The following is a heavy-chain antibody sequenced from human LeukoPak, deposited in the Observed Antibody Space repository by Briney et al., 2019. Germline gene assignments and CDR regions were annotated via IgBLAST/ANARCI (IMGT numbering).Heavy chain of an antibody. CDR1: GFTFSSYS. D-gene: IGHD3-10*01. CDR2: ISSSSSYI. V-gene: IGHV3-21*01. J-gene: IGHJ4*02. Sequence: GGSLRLSCAASGFTFSSYSMTWVRQAPGKGLEWVSSISSSSSYIYYADSVKGRFTISRDNAKNSLYLQMNSLRAEDTAVYYCARGMVRGVSRDYWGQGTLVTVSS. CDR3: ARGMVRGVSRDY.